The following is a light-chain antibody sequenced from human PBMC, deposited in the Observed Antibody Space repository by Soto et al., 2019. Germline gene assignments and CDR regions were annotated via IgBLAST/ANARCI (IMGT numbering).Light chain of an antibody. CDR3: TSYTSSTPFYV. CDR1: SSNIGAYYD. CDR2: GNS. Sequence: QSALTQPPSVSGAPGQRVTISCTGSSSNIGAYYDVHWYQQLPGTAPKLLIYGNSNQPSGVPDRFSGSKSGTSASLTISGLQAEDEAEYYCTSYTSSTPFYVFGTGTKVTVL. V-gene: IGLV1-40*01. J-gene: IGLJ1*01.